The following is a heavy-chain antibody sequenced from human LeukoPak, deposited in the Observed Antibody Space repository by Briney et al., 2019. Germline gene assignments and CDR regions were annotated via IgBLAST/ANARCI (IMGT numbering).Heavy chain of an antibody. Sequence: SETLSLTCTVSSGSISNSYWSWIRQPPGKGLECIGYIYYSGSTNYKPSLKSRVTISVDTSKNQFSLKLSSVTAADTAVYYCARGGYYGSGNDFRFDPWGQGTLVTVSS. V-gene: IGHV4-59*01. CDR2: IYYSGST. CDR3: ARGGYYGSGNDFRFDP. CDR1: SGSISNSY. D-gene: IGHD3-10*01. J-gene: IGHJ5*02.